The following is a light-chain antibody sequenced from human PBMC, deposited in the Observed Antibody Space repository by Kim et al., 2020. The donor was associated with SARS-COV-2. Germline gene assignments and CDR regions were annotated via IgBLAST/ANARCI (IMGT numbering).Light chain of an antibody. CDR1: INDIGGYKL. CDR2: DVS. J-gene: IGLJ2*01. Sequence: QSALTQPASVSGSPGQSITISCTGTINDIGGYKLVSWYQQHPGKGPKLMIYDVSNRPSGVSDRFSGSKSGNMASLTISGLQAEDEADYYCSSYTSSSTWVFGGGTQLTVL. CDR3: SSYTSSSTWV. V-gene: IGLV2-14*01.